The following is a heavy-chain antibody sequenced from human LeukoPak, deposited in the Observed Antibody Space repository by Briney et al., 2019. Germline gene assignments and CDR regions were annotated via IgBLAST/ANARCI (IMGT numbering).Heavy chain of an antibody. CDR2: INPNSGDT. Sequence: ASVKVSCKASGYTLTGYHMHWVRQAPGQGLEWMGRINPNSGDTNYAQKFQGRVTMTRDTSISTAYMELSRLRTDDTAVYYCARDYCSSTSCLFDYWGQGTLVTVSS. J-gene: IGHJ4*02. V-gene: IGHV1-2*06. CDR3: ARDYCSSTSCLFDY. D-gene: IGHD2-2*01. CDR1: GYTLTGYH.